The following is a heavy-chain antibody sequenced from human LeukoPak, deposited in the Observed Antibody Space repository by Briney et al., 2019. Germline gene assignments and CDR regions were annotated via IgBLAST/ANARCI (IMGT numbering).Heavy chain of an antibody. CDR2: ISGTGGST. Sequence: GGSLRLSCAASGFTFSSYAMSWVRQAPGKGLEWVSIISGTGGSTYYADSVKGRFTISRDNSKNTLYLQMNSLRADDTAVYYCAKGGDYGDYFDYWSQGTLVTVSS. D-gene: IGHD4-17*01. J-gene: IGHJ4*02. V-gene: IGHV3-23*01. CDR1: GFTFSSYA. CDR3: AKGGDYGDYFDY.